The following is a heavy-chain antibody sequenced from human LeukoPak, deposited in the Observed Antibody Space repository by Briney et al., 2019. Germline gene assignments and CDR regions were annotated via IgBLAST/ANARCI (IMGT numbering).Heavy chain of an antibody. V-gene: IGHV3-48*03. CDR3: ARTLNSGTKDH. CDR1: AFTFSSYE. CDR2: ISSSGSTI. Sequence: GGSLRLSCAASAFTFSSYEMNWVRQAAGKGLEWVSYISSSGSTIYYADSVKGRFTISRDNAKNSLFLQMNSLTAEDTAVYYCARTLNSGTKDHWGQGTLVTVSS. D-gene: IGHD3-10*01. J-gene: IGHJ4*02.